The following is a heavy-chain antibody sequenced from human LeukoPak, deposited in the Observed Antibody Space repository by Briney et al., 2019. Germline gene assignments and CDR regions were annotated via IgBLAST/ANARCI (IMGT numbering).Heavy chain of an antibody. Sequence: SETLSLTCTVSGGSISSSSYYWGWIRQPPGKGLEWIGSIYYSGSTYYNPSLKSRVTISVDTSKNQFSLKLSSVTAADTAVYYCARGGGEAYYYYCYMDVWGKGTTVTVSS. J-gene: IGHJ6*03. CDR2: IYYSGST. CDR1: GGSISSSSYY. V-gene: IGHV4-39*07. D-gene: IGHD3-16*01. CDR3: ARGGGEAYYYYCYMDV.